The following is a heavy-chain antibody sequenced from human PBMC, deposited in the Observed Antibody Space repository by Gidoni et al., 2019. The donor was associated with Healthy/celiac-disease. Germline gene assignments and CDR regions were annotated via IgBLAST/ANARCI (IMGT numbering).Heavy chain of an antibody. CDR3: ARRRIAVGPAGLFDY. CDR2: IYYSGST. Sequence: QLQLQESGPGLVKPSETLSLTCTVSGGSISSSSYYWDWIRQPPGKGLEWIGSIYYSGSTYYNPSLKSRVTISVDTSKNQFSLKLSSVTAADTAVYYCARRRIAVGPAGLFDYWGQGTLVTVSS. CDR1: GGSISSSSYY. D-gene: IGHD6-19*01. J-gene: IGHJ4*02. V-gene: IGHV4-39*01.